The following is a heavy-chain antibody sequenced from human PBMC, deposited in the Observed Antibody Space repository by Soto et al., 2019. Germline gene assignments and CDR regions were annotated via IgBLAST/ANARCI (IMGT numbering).Heavy chain of an antibody. CDR2: IWYDGSNK. J-gene: IGHJ3*02. V-gene: IGHV3-33*01. CDR3: AMDIVVVPAAPDAFDI. Sequence: SLRLSCAASGFTFISYGMHCCLQSPVKGLEWVAVIWYDGSNKYYADSVKGRFTISRDNSKNTLYLQMNSLRAEDTAVYYCAMDIVVVPAAPDAFDIWGQGTMVTVSS. D-gene: IGHD2-2*03. CDR1: GFTFISYG.